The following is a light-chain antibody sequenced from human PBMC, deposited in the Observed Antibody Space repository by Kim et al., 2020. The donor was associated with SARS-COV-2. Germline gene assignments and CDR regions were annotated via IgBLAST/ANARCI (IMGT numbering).Light chain of an antibody. CDR3: SSYTSSSTWV. Sequence: GQPPTLYCTGTRSAVGGYSNVSWYQQHPGKAPKLMIYDVRKRPSGVSNRFSGSKSGNTASLTISGLQAEDEADYYCSSYTSSSTWVFGGGTQLTVL. V-gene: IGLV2-14*04. CDR2: DVR. J-gene: IGLJ3*02. CDR1: RSAVGGYSN.